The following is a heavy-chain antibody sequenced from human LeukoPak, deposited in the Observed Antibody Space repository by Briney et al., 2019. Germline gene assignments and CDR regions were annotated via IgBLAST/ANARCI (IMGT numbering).Heavy chain of an antibody. D-gene: IGHD2-21*02. J-gene: IGHJ4*02. Sequence: GGSLRLSCAASGFTVSRNYMSWVRQAPGKGLEWVSVIYSGGSTYYADSVKARFTISRDNSKNTLYLQMNSLRDEDTALYYCARAYCGGDCYLFFDYWGQGTLVTVSS. CDR3: ARAYCGGDCYLFFDY. CDR2: IYSGGST. V-gene: IGHV3-66*01. CDR1: GFTVSRNY.